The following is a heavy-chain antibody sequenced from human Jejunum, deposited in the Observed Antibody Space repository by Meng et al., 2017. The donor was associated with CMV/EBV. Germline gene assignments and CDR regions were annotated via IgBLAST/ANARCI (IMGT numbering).Heavy chain of an antibody. J-gene: IGHJ5*02. V-gene: IGHV1-46*01. CDR3: AKNEEGADWLGP. Sequence: CKASAYNFISHYMHWVREAPGQGIEWMGVINPGGVTTSYAQKFQGRVTMTRDTSTSTVYMELSSLRSEDTAVYYCAKNEEGADWLGPWGQGALVTVSS. D-gene: IGHD1-1*01. CDR2: INPGGVTT. CDR1: AYNFISHY.